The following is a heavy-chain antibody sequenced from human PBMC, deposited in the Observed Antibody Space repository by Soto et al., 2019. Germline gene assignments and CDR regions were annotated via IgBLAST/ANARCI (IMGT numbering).Heavy chain of an antibody. CDR3: ARDLKDIVVVVAANERIDWFDP. Sequence: ASVKVSCKVSGYTLAELSRHWVRQAPGKGLEWIGGFDPEDGETIYAQKFQGRVTITEDTSTDTAYMELRSLRSDDTAVYYCARDLKDIVVVVAANERIDWFDPWGQGTLVTVSS. V-gene: IGHV1-24*01. J-gene: IGHJ5*02. D-gene: IGHD2-15*01. CDR1: GYTLAELS. CDR2: FDPEDGET.